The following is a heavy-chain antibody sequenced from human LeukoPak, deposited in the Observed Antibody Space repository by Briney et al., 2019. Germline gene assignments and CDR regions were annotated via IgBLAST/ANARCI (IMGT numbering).Heavy chain of an antibody. CDR3: ATTTTVASPMYFDY. Sequence: SQTLSLTCTVSGGSISRGGYYWSWIRQHPGKGLEWIGYIYYSGSTYYNPSLKSRVTISVDTSKNQFSLKLSSVTAADTAVYYCATTTTVASPMYFDYWGQGTLVTVSS. J-gene: IGHJ4*02. CDR1: GGSISRGGYY. D-gene: IGHD4-23*01. CDR2: IYYSGST. V-gene: IGHV4-31*03.